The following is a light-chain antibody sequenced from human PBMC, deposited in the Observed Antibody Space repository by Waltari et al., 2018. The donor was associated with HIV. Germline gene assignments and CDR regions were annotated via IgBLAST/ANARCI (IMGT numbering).Light chain of an antibody. Sequence: QSALTQPASVSGSPGQSITTSSTGTSSALGGYHYVSWYQQHPGKAPKLMIYEVSNRPSGVSNRFSGSKSGNTASLTISGLQAEDEADYYCSSYTSSSTLVFGGGTKLTVL. CDR1: SSALGGYHY. CDR3: SSYTSSSTLV. V-gene: IGLV2-14*01. CDR2: EVS. J-gene: IGLJ2*01.